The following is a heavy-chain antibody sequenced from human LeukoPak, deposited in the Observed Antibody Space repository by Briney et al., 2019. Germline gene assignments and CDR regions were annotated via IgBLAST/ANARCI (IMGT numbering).Heavy chain of an antibody. J-gene: IGHJ4*02. CDR1: GGSFSGYY. D-gene: IGHD6-19*01. V-gene: IGHV4-34*01. CDR3: ARSVSGSSGWYYNY. Sequence: SETLSLTCAVYGGSFSGYYWRWIRQPPGKGLEWIGEINHSGSTNYNPSLKSRVTISVDTSKNQFSLKLSSVTAADTAVYYCARSVSGSSGWYYNYWGQGTLVTVSS. CDR2: INHSGST.